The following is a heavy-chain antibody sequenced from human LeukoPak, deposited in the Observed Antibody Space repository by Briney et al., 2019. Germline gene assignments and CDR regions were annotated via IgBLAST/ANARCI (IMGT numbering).Heavy chain of an antibody. CDR2: ISGSGGST. CDR1: GLTISSYV. D-gene: IGHD6-13*01. V-gene: IGHV3-23*01. Sequence: GGSLRLSCAASGLTISSYVMSWVRQAPGKGLEWVSTISGSGGSTYYADSVKGRFTISRDSSKNTLYLQMNSLRAGDTAVYYCAGSSNWYRQGDYWGQGTLVTVSS. J-gene: IGHJ4*02. CDR3: AGSSNWYRQGDY.